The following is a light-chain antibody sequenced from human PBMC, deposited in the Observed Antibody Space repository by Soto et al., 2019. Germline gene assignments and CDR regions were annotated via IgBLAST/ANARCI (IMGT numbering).Light chain of an antibody. CDR1: QSVSSSY. CDR3: QQYGSSPT. V-gene: IGKV3-20*01. Sequence: EIVLTQSPGTLSLSPGERATLSCRASQSVSSSYLAWYQQKPGQAPRLLIYGASSRATGIPERFSGSGSGTDFTLTISRLEPEDLAVYYCQQYGSSPTFGQGTQVQIK. CDR2: GAS. J-gene: IGKJ1*01.